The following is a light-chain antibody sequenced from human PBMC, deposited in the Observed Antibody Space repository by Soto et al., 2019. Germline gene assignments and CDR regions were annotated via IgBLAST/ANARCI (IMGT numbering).Light chain of an antibody. Sequence: QAVVTQPPSVSGAPGQSVTLSCTGSGANIGTYEVHWYQQLPGTAPKLLISNNNQRPSGVPDRFSGSKSGTSASLAISGLQSEDEATYYCAAWDDSLNGRVFGGGTQLTVL. CDR1: GANIGTYE. J-gene: IGLJ3*02. CDR3: AAWDDSLNGRV. CDR2: NNN. V-gene: IGLV1-44*01.